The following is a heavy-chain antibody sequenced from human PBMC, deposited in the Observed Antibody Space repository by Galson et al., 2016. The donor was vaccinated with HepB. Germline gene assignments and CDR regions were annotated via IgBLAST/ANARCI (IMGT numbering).Heavy chain of an antibody. Sequence: LSLTCTVSGGSLSRYYWSWIRQPPGKGPAWIGYIYYNGSTNYNPSLKSRVTISIHTSKNQFSLKLSSVTAADTAVYYWARVYDYIWGSNRRNYDTFDIWGQGTMVTVSS. CDR2: IYYNGST. J-gene: IGHJ3*02. V-gene: IGHV4-59*01. CDR3: ARVYDYIWGSNRRNYDTFDI. D-gene: IGHD3-16*02. CDR1: GGSLSRYY.